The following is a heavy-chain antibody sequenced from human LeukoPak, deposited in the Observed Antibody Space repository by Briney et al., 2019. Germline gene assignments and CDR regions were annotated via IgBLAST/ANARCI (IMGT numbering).Heavy chain of an antibody. D-gene: IGHD6-13*01. Sequence: PGGSLRLSCAASGFTFNRFNMNWVRQAPGRGLEWVSAITSGGTALYPDSVKGRFTISRDNSKNTLYLQMDSLRAEDTAVYYCARDKAHAAADYWGQGTLVTVSS. CDR2: ITSGGTA. V-gene: IGHV3-53*01. J-gene: IGHJ4*02. CDR3: ARDKAHAAADY. CDR1: GFTFNRFN.